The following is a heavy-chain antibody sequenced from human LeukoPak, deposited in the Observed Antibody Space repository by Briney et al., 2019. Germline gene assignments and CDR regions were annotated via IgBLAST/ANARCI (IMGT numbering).Heavy chain of an antibody. CDR3: ANGDNGSGPERLEN. J-gene: IGHJ4*02. CDR1: GFTFSSYA. CDR2: ISGSGGST. V-gene: IGHV3-23*01. Sequence: GGSLRLSCAASGFTFSSYAMSWVRQAPGKGLEWVSAISGSGGSTYYADSVKGRFTISRDNSKNTLYLQMNSLRAEDTAVYYCANGDNGSGPERLENWGQGTLVTVSS. D-gene: IGHD4-17*01.